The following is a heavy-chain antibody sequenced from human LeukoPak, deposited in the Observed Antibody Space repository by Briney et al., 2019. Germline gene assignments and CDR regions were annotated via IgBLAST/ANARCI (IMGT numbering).Heavy chain of an antibody. V-gene: IGHV3-33*01. CDR1: GFTFSNFG. J-gene: IGHJ4*02. CDR2: IWYDGSNK. Sequence: GRSLRLSCAAPGFTFSNFGMHWVRQAPGKGLEWVADIWYDGSNKDYADSVKGRFTISRDNSKNTLYLQMYSLRAEDTAVYYCARDNLDDWGQGTLVTVSS. CDR3: ARDNLDD.